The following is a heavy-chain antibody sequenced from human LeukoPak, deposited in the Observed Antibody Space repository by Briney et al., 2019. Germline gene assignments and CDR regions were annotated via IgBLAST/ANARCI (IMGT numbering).Heavy chain of an antibody. V-gene: IGHV4-59*01. D-gene: IGHD3-22*01. CDR1: GGSISSYY. J-gene: IGHJ6*02. CDR2: IYYNGST. Sequence: SDTLSLTCTVSGGSISSYYWSWIRQPPGKGLEWIGYIYYNGSTNYNPSLKSRVTISVDTSKNQFSLKLSSVTAADTAVYYCARDLRPYYDSSGYYYDYYGMDVWGQGTTVTVSS. CDR3: ARDLRPYYDSSGYYYDYYGMDV.